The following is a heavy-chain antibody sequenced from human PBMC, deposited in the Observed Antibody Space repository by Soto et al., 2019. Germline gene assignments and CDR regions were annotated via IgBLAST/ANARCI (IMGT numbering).Heavy chain of an antibody. Sequence: SETLSLTCTVSGGSISSYYWSWIRQPPGKGLEWIGYIYYSGSTNYNPSLKSRVTISVDTSKNQFSLKLSSVTAADTAGYYCARDQYCGGDCYNYGMDVWGQGTTVTVSS. CDR3: ARDQYCGGDCYNYGMDV. V-gene: IGHV4-59*01. D-gene: IGHD2-21*02. CDR2: IYYSGST. CDR1: GGSISSYY. J-gene: IGHJ6*02.